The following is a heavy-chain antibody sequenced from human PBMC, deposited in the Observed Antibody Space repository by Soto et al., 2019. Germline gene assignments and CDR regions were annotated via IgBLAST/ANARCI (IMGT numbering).Heavy chain of an antibody. CDR2: ISGSGGST. J-gene: IGHJ4*02. Sequence: GGSLRLSCAASGFTFSSYAMSWVRQAPGKGLEWVSAISGSGGSTYYADSVKGRFTISRDNSKNTLYLQMNSLRAEDTAVYYCAKEPEYSGYDSSFFDYWGQGTLVTVSS. CDR1: GFTFSSYA. CDR3: AKEPEYSGYDSSFFDY. D-gene: IGHD5-12*01. V-gene: IGHV3-23*01.